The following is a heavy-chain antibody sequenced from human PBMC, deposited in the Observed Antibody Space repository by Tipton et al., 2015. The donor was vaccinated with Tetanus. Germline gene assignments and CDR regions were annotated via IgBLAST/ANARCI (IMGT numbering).Heavy chain of an antibody. CDR3: ARRGFDY. J-gene: IGHJ4*02. Sequence: LVKPSETLSLTCAVYGGSFSGYYWRWIRRPPGNGLEWIGEINHSGSTNYNPSLKSRVPISVDTSKNQFSLKLSSVTAADTAVYYCARRGFDYWGQGTLVTVSS. CDR1: GGSFSGYY. CDR2: INHSGST. V-gene: IGHV4-34*01.